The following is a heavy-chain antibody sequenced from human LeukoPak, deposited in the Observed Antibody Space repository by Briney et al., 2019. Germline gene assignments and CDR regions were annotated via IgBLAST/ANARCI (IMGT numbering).Heavy chain of an antibody. Sequence: GGSLRLSCAASGFTFSSNWMSWVRQAPGKGLEWVANIKQDGSEKYYVDSVKGRFTISRDNAKNSLYLQMNSLRAEDTAVYYCARLYYYDSSGYYRYYYYMDVWGKGTTVTVSS. CDR2: IKQDGSEK. V-gene: IGHV3-7*01. J-gene: IGHJ6*03. CDR1: GFTFSSNW. CDR3: ARLYYYDSSGYYRYYYYMDV. D-gene: IGHD3-22*01.